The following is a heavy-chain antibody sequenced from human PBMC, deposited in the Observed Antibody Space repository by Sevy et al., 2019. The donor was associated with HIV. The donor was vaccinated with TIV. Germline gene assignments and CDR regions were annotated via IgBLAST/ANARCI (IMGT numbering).Heavy chain of an antibody. CDR2: IGSTGGAK. J-gene: IGHJ4*02. D-gene: IGHD3-16*02. V-gene: IGHV3-11*04. CDR1: GFTFSDYY. CDR3: ARVSSVINFDY. Sequence: GGSLRLSCAASGFTFSDYYMTWIRQAPGKGLEWVSYIGSTGGAKNYADSVKGRFTISRDNAKNSLYLQMSSLRAEDTAVYYCARVSSVINFDYWGQGTLVTVSS.